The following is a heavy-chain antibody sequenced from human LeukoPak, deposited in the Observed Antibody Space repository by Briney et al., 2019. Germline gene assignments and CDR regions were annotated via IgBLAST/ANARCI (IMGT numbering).Heavy chain of an antibody. CDR3: ARDTNGVDV. J-gene: IGHJ6*02. V-gene: IGHV4-61*01. CDR1: DGSFSRGSYY. Sequence: SETLSLTCTVSDGSFSRGSYYWSWIRQSPGKGLEWIGHIFYTGSTNYSPSLKSRVTISIDTSKNQFSLKLSSVTAADTAVYYCARDTNGVDVWGQGTTVTVSS. CDR2: IFYTGST. D-gene: IGHD1-1*01.